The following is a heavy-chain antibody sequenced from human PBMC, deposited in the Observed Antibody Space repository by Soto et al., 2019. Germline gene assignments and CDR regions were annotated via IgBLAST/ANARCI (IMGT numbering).Heavy chain of an antibody. D-gene: IGHD3-10*01. CDR2: MDPSDPYT. CDR1: GYSFTSYW. Sequence: PGESLKISCKGSGYSFTSYWNSWVRQMPVKGLEWMGRMDPSDPYTNYSPSFQGHVTIPADKSISTAYLQWSSLKASDTAMYYCASLPLWLGELELDYYYGMDFWGQGTTVTVSS. V-gene: IGHV5-10-1*01. J-gene: IGHJ6*02. CDR3: ASLPLWLGELELDYYYGMDF.